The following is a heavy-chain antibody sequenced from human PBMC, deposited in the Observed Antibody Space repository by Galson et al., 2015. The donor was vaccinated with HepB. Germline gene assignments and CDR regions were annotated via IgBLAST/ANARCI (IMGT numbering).Heavy chain of an antibody. CDR2: ISSNGGST. D-gene: IGHD6-13*01. V-gene: IGHV3-64D*06. CDR1: GFTFSSNA. Sequence: SLRLSCAASGFTFSSNAMHWVRQAPGKGLEYVSAISSNGGSTYYADSVKGRFTISRDNSKNTLYLQMSSLRAEDTAVYYCVKDRGSSWYYFDYWGQGTLVTVSS. CDR3: VKDRGSSWYYFDY. J-gene: IGHJ4*02.